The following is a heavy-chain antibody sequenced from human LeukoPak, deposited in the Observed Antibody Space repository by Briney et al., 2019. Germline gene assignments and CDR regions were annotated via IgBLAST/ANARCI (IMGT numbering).Heavy chain of an antibody. CDR2: IYHSGST. CDR1: DYSISSAYY. CDR3: ARDQAYCGGDCYFDF. Sequence: SETLSLTCAVSDYSISSAYYWGWVRQPPGKGLEWIGSIYHSGSTDYNPSLKSRVTISVDTSKNQFSLKLRSVTAADTAVYYCARDQAYCGGDCYFDFWGQGTLVTVSS. D-gene: IGHD2-21*02. V-gene: IGHV4-38-2*02. J-gene: IGHJ4*02.